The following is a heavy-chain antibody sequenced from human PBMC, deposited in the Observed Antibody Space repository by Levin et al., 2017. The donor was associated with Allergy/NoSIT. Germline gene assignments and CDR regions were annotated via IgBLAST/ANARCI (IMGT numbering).Heavy chain of an antibody. CDR3: ARGDSSGWSGAFDT. D-gene: IGHD6-19*01. CDR2: SRDKVNRYTT. CDR1: GFTFSDHY. Sequence: GESLKISCAASGFTFSDHYMDWVRQAPGKGLEWVGRSRDKVNRYTTEYAASVKGRFTISRDDSKNSVNLQMNSLTTEDTGVYYCARGDSSGWSGAFDTWGQGTVVTVAS. J-gene: IGHJ3*02. V-gene: IGHV3-72*01.